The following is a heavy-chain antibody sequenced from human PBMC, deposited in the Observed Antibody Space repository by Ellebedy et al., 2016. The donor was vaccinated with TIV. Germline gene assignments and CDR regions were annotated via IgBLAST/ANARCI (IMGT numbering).Heavy chain of an antibody. V-gene: IGHV3-9*03. Sequence: PGGSLRLSCAASGFTFDDYAMHWVRQAPGKGLEWVSGISWNSGSIGYADSVKGRFTISRDNAKNSLYLQMNSLRAEDMALYYCAKGGGSYQGVFDYWGQGTLVTVSS. CDR3: AKGGGSYQGVFDY. CDR1: GFTFDDYA. J-gene: IGHJ4*02. D-gene: IGHD1-26*01. CDR2: ISWNSGSI.